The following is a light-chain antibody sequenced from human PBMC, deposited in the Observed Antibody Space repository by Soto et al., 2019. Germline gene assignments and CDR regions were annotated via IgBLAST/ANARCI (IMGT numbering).Light chain of an antibody. CDR1: QSISSY. Sequence: DIQMTQSPSSLSASVGDRVTITCRASQSISSYLNWYQQKPGQAPKLLNYAASNWQSGVRSRFGGNGSGTDFNLTISSRQRGDFATYYCQQNYVTPTFGQGTNLDIK. CDR2: AAS. V-gene: IGKV1-39*01. CDR3: QQNYVTPT. J-gene: IGKJ2*01.